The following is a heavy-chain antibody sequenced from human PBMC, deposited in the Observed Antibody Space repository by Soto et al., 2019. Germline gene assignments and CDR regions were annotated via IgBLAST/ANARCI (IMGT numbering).Heavy chain of an antibody. CDR2: IKQDGSEK. D-gene: IGHD2-2*01. CDR1: GLNFRTSW. V-gene: IGHV3-7*03. Sequence: PGVSLRLSCTASGLNFRTSWMSWVRQAPGKGLEWVANIKQDGSEKYYVDSLKGRFTISRDNAKNSLYLQMNSLRAEDTAVYYCARDLYQLPTMSYCYYGVDVWGQGTTGTVSS. CDR3: ARDLYQLPTMSYCYYGVDV. J-gene: IGHJ6*02.